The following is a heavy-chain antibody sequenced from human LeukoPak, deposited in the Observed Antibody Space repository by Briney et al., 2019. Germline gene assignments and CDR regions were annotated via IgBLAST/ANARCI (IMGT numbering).Heavy chain of an antibody. CDR3: AGAVVRGVISNY. Sequence: SETLSLTCAVYGGSFSGYYWSWIRQPPGKGLEWIGEINHSGSTNYNPSLTSRVTISVDTSKNQFSLKLRSVTAADTAVYYCAGAVVRGVISNYGGQGTLATAS. CDR2: INHSGST. D-gene: IGHD3-10*01. CDR1: GGSFSGYY. V-gene: IGHV4-34*01. J-gene: IGHJ4*02.